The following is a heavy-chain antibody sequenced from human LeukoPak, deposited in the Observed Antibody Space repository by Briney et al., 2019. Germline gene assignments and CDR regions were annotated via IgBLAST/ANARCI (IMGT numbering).Heavy chain of an antibody. CDR1: GYTFTGYY. CDR3: ATSQYSSGWYDY. V-gene: IGHV1-2*02. CDR2: INPNSGGT. J-gene: IGHJ4*02. D-gene: IGHD6-19*01. Sequence: GASVKVSCKASGYTFTGYYMHWVRQAPGQGLEWMGWINPNSGGTDYAQKFQGRVTMTRDTSISTAYMELSRLRSDDTAVYYCATSQYSSGWYDYWGQGTLVTVSS.